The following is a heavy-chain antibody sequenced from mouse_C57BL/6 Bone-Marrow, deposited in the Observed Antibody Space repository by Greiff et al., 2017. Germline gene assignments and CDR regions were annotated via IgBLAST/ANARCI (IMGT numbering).Heavy chain of an antibody. J-gene: IGHJ3*01. CDR1: GFTFNTYA. V-gene: IGHV10-3*01. D-gene: IGHD1-1*01. CDR3: GRDYGSSSFAY. CDR2: IRSKSSNYAK. Sequence: EVQLVESGGGLVQPKGSLKLSCAASGFTFNTYAMHWVRQAPGKGLEWVARIRSKSSNYAKYYADSVKDRFTISRDDSQSMLFLQMNNLKTEDTAMYCCGRDYGSSSFAYGGQGTLVTVSA.